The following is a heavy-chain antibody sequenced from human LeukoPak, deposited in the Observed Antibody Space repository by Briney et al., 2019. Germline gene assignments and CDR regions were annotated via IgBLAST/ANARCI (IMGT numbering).Heavy chain of an antibody. CDR2: INPNSGGT. Sequence: ASVNVSCKASEYTFTGYYMHWVRQAPGQGLEWMGWINPNSGGTHYAQKFQGRVTMTRDTSISTAYMELSRLRSDDTAVYYCARDQGYCSSTSCYSYWGQGGLVTVCS. CDR3: ARDQGYCSSTSCYSY. D-gene: IGHD2-2*01. J-gene: IGHJ4*02. V-gene: IGHV1-2*02. CDR1: EYTFTGYY.